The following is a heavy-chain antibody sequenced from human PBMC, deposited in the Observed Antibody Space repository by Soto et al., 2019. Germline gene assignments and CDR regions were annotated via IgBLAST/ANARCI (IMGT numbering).Heavy chain of an antibody. J-gene: IGHJ5*02. V-gene: IGHV4-39*01. Sequence: SETLSLTCTVSGGSISSSSYYWGWIRQPPGKGLEWIASIKYSGTTFYNPSLKSRVTLSVDTSKNQFALKLSSVTAADTAVYYCARVPGPWGQGTLVTVSS. CDR1: GGSISSSSYY. CDR3: ARVPGP. CDR2: IKYSGTT.